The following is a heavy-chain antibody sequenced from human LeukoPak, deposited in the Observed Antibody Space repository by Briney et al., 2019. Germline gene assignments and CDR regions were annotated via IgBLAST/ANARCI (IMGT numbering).Heavy chain of an antibody. CDR2: IYTSGST. CDR3: ARDVGWYNFDY. J-gene: IGHJ4*02. Sequence: SETLSLTCTVSGVSISSYYWSWLRQPAGKGLGWLGRIYTSGSTNYNPSLKSRVTMSVDTSKNQFSLKLSSVTAADTAVYYCARDVGWYNFDYWSQGTLVTVSS. CDR1: GVSISSYY. V-gene: IGHV4-4*07. D-gene: IGHD6-19*01.